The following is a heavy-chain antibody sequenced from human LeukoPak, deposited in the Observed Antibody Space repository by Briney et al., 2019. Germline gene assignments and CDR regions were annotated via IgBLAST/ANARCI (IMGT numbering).Heavy chain of an antibody. CDR2: IYNSGST. D-gene: IGHD1-1*01. J-gene: IGHJ4*02. Sequence: PSETLSLTCTVSGGSVRSGNYYWSWLRQPPGKGLEWIGYIYNSGSTNYNPSLKSRVTISVDTSKSLLSLKLTSVTAADTAVYYCARVGDWNDLVYWGQGTLVTVSS. CDR3: ARVGDWNDLVY. CDR1: GGSVRSGNYY. V-gene: IGHV4-61*01.